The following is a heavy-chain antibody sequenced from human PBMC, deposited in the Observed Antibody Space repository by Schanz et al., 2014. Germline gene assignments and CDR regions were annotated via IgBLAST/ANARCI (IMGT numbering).Heavy chain of an antibody. J-gene: IGHJ6*02. D-gene: IGHD2-15*01. CDR1: GFTVSSNH. Sequence: VQLVESGGGVVQPGGSLRLSCAVSGFTVSSNHMSWVRQAPGKGLEWVSAISGSGGSTYYADSVKGRFTISRDNSKNTLYLQMNSLRAEDTAVFYCAKGMGYCSGGTCYDYYYYGLDVWGQGTTVTVSS. CDR3: AKGMGYCSGGTCYDYYYYGLDV. V-gene: IGHV3-23*04. CDR2: ISGSGGST.